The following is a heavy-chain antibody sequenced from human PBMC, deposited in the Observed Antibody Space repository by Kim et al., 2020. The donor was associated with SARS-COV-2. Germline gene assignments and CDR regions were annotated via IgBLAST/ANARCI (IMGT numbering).Heavy chain of an antibody. J-gene: IGHJ3*02. CDR1: GGSISSSNW. Sequence: SETLSLTCAVSGGSISSSNWWSWVRQPPGKGLEWIGEIYHSGSTNYNPSLKSRVTISVDKSKNQFSLKLSSVTAADTAVYYCASALGTGGEGFDAFDIWGQGTMVTVSS. CDR2: IYHSGST. CDR3: ASALGTGGEGFDAFDI. V-gene: IGHV4-4*02. D-gene: IGHD7-27*01.